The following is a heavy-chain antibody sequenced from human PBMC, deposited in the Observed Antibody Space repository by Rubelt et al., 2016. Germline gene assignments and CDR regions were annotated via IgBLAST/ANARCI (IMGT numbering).Heavy chain of an antibody. CDR1: G. V-gene: IGHV3-33*06. Sequence: GMHWVRQAPGKGLEWVAVIWYDGSNKYYADSVKGRFTISRDNSKNTLYLQMNSLRAEDTAVYYCAKGGVVPAAVYYYYYGMDVWGQGTTVTVSS. J-gene: IGHJ6*02. CDR2: IWYDGSNK. D-gene: IGHD2-2*01. CDR3: AKGGVVPAAVYYYYYGMDV.